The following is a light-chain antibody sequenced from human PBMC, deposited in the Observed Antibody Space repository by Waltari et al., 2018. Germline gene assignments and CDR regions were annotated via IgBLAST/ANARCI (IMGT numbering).Light chain of an antibody. CDR2: EVN. V-gene: IGLV2-23*02. J-gene: IGLJ3*02. CDR3: CSYAGRSTWV. CDR1: SSDVGRYNI. Sequence: QSALTQPASVSGSPGQSITISCTGPSSDVGRYNIVSWYQQHPGKAPHLIIYEVNNRPSGVSNRLSGSKSGNTASLTISGLQAEDESDYYCCSYAGRSTWVFGGGTKVTVL.